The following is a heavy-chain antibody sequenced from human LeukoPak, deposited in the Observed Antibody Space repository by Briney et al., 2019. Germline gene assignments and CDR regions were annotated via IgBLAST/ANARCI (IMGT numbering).Heavy chain of an antibody. D-gene: IGHD3-22*01. J-gene: IGHJ4*02. CDR3: AKQNNFDTSGLDY. CDR2: ISYDGSNK. CDR1: GFIFSRNS. V-gene: IGHV3-30*04. Sequence: PGGSLRLSCAASGFIFSRNSMHWVRQAPGKGLEWVAVISYDGSNKYYADSVRGRFTISRDTSKNTLYLQMNSLRAEDTALYYCAKQNNFDTSGLDYWGQGTLVTVSS.